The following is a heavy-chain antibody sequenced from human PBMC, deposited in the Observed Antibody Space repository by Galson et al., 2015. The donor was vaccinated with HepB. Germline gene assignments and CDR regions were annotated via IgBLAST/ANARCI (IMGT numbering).Heavy chain of an antibody. CDR1: GFTLTTYR. CDR2: ITSSGFTI. D-gene: IGHD3-10*01. V-gene: IGHV3-48*01. Sequence: SLRLSCAASGFTLTTYRLNWVRQAPGKGPEWISRITSSGFTIHYADSVQGRFTISRDNAKNLLYLHMNSLRADDTAVYYCARDDGSGIGPFDLWGPGTMVTASS. CDR3: ARDDGSGIGPFDL. J-gene: IGHJ3*01.